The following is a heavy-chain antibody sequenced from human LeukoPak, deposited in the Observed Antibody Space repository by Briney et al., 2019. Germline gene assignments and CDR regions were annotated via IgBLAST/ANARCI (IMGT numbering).Heavy chain of an antibody. Sequence: GGSLRLSCAASGFTFSTYGMGWVRQAPGKGLEWVSTIGGSGHNTHYADSVKGRFTVSRDNSKNTLHLQMNSLGAEDTAVYYCAKAPPGDYPYWYFDLWGRGTLVTGSS. D-gene: IGHD4-17*01. CDR2: IGGSGHNT. J-gene: IGHJ2*01. CDR1: GFTFSTYG. CDR3: AKAPPGDYPYWYFDL. V-gene: IGHV3-23*01.